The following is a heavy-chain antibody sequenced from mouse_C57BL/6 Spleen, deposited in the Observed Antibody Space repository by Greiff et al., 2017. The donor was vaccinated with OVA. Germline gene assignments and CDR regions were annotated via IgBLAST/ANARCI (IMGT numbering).Heavy chain of an antibody. J-gene: IGHJ2*01. CDR1: GYSITSGYD. CDR3: ARGSLTGFDY. CDR2: ISYSGST. V-gene: IGHV3-1*01. D-gene: IGHD4-1*01. Sequence: VQLKQSGPGMVKPSPSLSLTCTVTGYSITSGYDWHWIRHFPGNKLEWMGYISYSGSTNYNPSLKSRISITHDTSKNHFFLKLNSVTTEDTATYYCARGSLTGFDYWGQGTTLTVSS.